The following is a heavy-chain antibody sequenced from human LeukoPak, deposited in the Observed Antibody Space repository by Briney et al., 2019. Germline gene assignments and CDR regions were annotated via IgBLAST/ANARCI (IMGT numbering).Heavy chain of an antibody. CDR3: ARDAYYITIFWNDAFDI. Sequence: HWASVKVSCKASGYTFTSYGISWVRQAPGQGLEWMGWISAYNGNTNYAQKLQGRVTMTTETSTSTAYMELRSLRSDDTAVYYCARDAYYITIFWNDAFDIWGQGTMVTVSS. CDR2: ISAYNGNT. J-gene: IGHJ3*02. V-gene: IGHV1-18*01. D-gene: IGHD3-9*01. CDR1: GYTFTSYG.